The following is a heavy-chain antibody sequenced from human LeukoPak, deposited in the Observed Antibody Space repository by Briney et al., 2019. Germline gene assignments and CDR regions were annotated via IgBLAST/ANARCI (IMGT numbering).Heavy chain of an antibody. V-gene: IGHV4-39*07. CDR3: ARKSTHSGSYYFDY. Sequence: SETLSLTCTVSGGSISSSSYYWGWIRQPPGKGLEWIGSIYYSGSTYYNPSLKSRVTISVDTSKNQFSLKLSSVTAADTAVYYCARKSTHSGSYYFDYWGQGTLVTVSS. J-gene: IGHJ4*02. CDR2: IYYSGST. D-gene: IGHD1-26*01. CDR1: GGSISSSSYY.